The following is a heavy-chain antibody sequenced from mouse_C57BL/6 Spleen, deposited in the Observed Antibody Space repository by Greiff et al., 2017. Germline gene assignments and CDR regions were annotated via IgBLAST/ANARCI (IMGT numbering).Heavy chain of an antibody. CDR2: IYPGDGDT. J-gene: IGHJ4*01. D-gene: IGHD2-1*01. Sequence: QVQLQQSGPELVKPGASVKISCKASGYAFSSSWMNWVKQRPGQGLEWIGRIYPGDGDTNYNGKFKGKATLTADKSSSTAYMQLSSLTSEDSAVYVCARINYGNRYAMDYWGQGTSVTVSS. CDR3: ARINYGNRYAMDY. CDR1: GYAFSSSW. V-gene: IGHV1-82*01.